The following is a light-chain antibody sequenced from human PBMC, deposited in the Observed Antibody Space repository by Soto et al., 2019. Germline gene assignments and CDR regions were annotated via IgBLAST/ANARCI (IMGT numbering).Light chain of an antibody. CDR3: MQGTHWPRT. V-gene: IGKV2-30*01. CDR1: QSLVYSDGNTY. CDR2: KVS. J-gene: IGKJ1*01. Sequence: DVVMTQSPLSLAVTLGQPASISCRSGQSLVYSDGNTYLTWFQQRPGQSPRRLIYKVSNRDSGVPDRFSGSGSGTDFTLKISRVEAEDVGVYYCMQGTHWPRTFGQGTKVEIK.